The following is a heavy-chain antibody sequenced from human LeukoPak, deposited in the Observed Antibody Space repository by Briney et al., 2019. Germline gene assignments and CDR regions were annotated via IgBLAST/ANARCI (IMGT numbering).Heavy chain of an antibody. Sequence: GGSLRLSCAAPGFTFSSYAMSWVRQAPGKGLEWVSAISGSGGSTYYADSVKGRFTISRDNSKNTLYLQMNSLRAEDTAVYYCAKSPIVVVPAGHNPLDYWGQGTLVTVSS. D-gene: IGHD2-2*01. CDR3: AKSPIVVVPAGHNPLDY. CDR1: GFTFSSYA. J-gene: IGHJ4*02. CDR2: ISGSGGST. V-gene: IGHV3-23*01.